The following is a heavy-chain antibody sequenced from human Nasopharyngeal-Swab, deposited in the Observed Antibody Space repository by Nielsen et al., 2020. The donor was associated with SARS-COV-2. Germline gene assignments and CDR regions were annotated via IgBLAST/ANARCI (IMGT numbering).Heavy chain of an antibody. D-gene: IGHD3-10*01. CDR1: GGSISSSSYY. V-gene: IGHV4-39*02. CDR3: SKDYDGSLGWDDY. CDR2: IYYSGST. J-gene: IGHJ4*02. Sequence: SETLSLTCTVSGGSISSSSYYWGWIRQPPGKGLEWIGSIYYSGSTYYNPSLKSRVTMSVDTSKNQFSLKMTSVTAADTAVYYCSKDYDGSLGWDDYWGQGTVVTVSS.